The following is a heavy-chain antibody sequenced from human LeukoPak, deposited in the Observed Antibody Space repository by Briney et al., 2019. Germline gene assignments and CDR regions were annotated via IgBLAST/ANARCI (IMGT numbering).Heavy chain of an antibody. CDR3: ARLRRAAAGMNFDY. D-gene: IGHD6-13*01. J-gene: IGHJ4*02. CDR1: GGSISSYY. V-gene: IGHV4-59*08. CDR2: IYYSGST. Sequence: PSETLSLTCTVSGGSISSYYWSWIRQPPGKGLEWIGYIYYSGSTNYNPSLKSRVTISVDTSKNQFSLKLSSVTAADTAVYYCARLRRAAAGMNFDYWGRGTLVTVSS.